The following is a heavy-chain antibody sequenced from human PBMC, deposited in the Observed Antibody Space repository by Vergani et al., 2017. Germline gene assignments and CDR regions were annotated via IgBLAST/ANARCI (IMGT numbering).Heavy chain of an antibody. CDR2: IYYGGST. V-gene: IGHV4-39*07. Sequence: QLQLQESGPGLVKPSETLSLTCTVSGGSISSSSYYWGWIRQPPGKGLVWIGSIYYGGSTYYNPSLKSRVTITVDTSKNQFSLKLSSVTAADTAVYYCARVDYYDSSGYYYYFDYWGQGTLVTVSS. D-gene: IGHD3-22*01. CDR1: GGSISSSSYY. CDR3: ARVDYYDSSGYYYYFDY. J-gene: IGHJ4*02.